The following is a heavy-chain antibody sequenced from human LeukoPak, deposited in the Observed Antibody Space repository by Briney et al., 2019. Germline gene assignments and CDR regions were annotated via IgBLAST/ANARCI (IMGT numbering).Heavy chain of an antibody. CDR3: ARQGYQLPDY. J-gene: IGHJ4*02. CDR1: GGSISSYY. D-gene: IGHD2-2*01. CDR2: IYYSGST. Sequence: SETLSLTCTVSGGSISSYYGGWIGQPPGKGLEWIGYIYYSGSTNYNPSLKSRVTISVDTSKNQFSLKLSSVTAADTAVYYCARQGYQLPDYWGQGTLVTVSS. V-gene: IGHV4-59*08.